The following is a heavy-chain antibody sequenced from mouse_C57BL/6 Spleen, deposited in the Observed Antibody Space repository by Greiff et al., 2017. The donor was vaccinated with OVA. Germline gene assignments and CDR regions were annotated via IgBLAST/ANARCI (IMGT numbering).Heavy chain of an antibody. CDR3: ARRISYGSPFDY. V-gene: IGHV1-50*01. CDR1: GYTFTSYW. J-gene: IGHJ2*01. Sequence: QVQLQQPGAELVKPGASVKLSCKASGYTFTSYWMQWVKQRPGQGLEWIGEIDPSDSYTNYNQKFKGKATWTVDTSSSTAYMQLSSLTSEDSAVYYCARRISYGSPFDYWGQGTTLTVSS. CDR2: IDPSDSYT. D-gene: IGHD1-1*01.